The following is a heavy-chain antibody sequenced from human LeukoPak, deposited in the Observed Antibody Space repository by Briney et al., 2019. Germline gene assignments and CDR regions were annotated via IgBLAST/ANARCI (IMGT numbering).Heavy chain of an antibody. CDR1: GFPFHNYW. CDR2: INQDDNEK. J-gene: IGHJ4*02. CDR3: ARGLYGSGRRSLMAH. Sequence: GGSLRLSCAASGFPFHNYWMTWVRQAPGKGLEWVANINQDDNEKYYLDSVKGRFTISRDNAETSLFLQMTSLRVEDTAIYYCARGLYGSGRRSLMAHWGPGTLVAVPS. D-gene: IGHD3-10*01. V-gene: IGHV3-7*01.